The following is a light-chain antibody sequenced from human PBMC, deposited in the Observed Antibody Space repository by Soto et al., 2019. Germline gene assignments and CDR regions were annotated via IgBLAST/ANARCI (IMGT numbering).Light chain of an antibody. V-gene: IGKV1-39*01. Sequence: DIQMTQSPSFLSASVGDRVTITCRASQGISSYLAWYQQKPGKAPNLLIYAASTLHSGVPSRFSGSGSGTFFTLTINGLQPEDFATYYCQQSYITPRIFGQGTKVDIK. CDR2: AAS. CDR1: QGISSY. CDR3: QQSYITPRI. J-gene: IGKJ1*01.